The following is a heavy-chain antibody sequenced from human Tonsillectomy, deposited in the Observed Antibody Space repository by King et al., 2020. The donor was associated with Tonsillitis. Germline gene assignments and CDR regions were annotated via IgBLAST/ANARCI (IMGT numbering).Heavy chain of an antibody. Sequence: VQLQESGPGLVKPSQTLSLTCTVSGGSISSGYYYWIWIRQHPGKGLEWIGYIYYSGTTYYNPSLNSRVTISVDTSTNQFFLKLNSVTAADTAVYYGARDGSGSYQKFDPWGQGTLVIVSS. CDR1: GGSISSGYYY. V-gene: IGHV4-31*03. CDR3: ARDGSGSYQKFDP. J-gene: IGHJ5*02. CDR2: IYYSGTT. D-gene: IGHD3-10*01.